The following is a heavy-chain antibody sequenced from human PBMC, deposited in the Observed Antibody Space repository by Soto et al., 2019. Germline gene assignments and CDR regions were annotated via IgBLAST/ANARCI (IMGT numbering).Heavy chain of an antibody. Sequence: SETLSLTCSVSGGSVSSESYYWSWIRQTPGKGLEWIGNVGNSGSTKYNPSLKSRVTISVDTSKNQFSLKLSSVTAPDTAVYYCARTQTGPTRGSFDMWGQGTMVTVSS. V-gene: IGHV4-61*01. J-gene: IGHJ3*02. CDR3: ARTQTGPTRGSFDM. CDR2: VGNSGST. CDR1: GGSVSSESYY. D-gene: IGHD1-26*01.